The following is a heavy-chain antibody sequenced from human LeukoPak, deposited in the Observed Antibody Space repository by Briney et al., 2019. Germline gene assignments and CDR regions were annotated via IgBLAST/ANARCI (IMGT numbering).Heavy chain of an antibody. CDR1: GGSISSSSYH. D-gene: IGHD3-3*01. CDR3: ARRYYDFWSGYLAPAYYYMDV. V-gene: IGHV4-39*01. J-gene: IGHJ6*03. CDR2: IYYSGST. Sequence: SETLSLTCTVSGGSISSSSYHWGWIRQPPGKGLEWIGSIYYSGSTYYNPSLKSRVTISVDTSKNQFSLKLSSVTAADTAVYYCARRYYDFWSGYLAPAYYYMDVWGKGTTVTVSS.